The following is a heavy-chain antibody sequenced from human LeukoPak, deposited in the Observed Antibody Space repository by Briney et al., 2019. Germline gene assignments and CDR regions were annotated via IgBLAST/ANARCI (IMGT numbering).Heavy chain of an antibody. D-gene: IGHD1-26*01. J-gene: IGHJ6*03. Sequence: ASVKVSCKASGYTFTSYDINWVRQATGQGLEWMGWMNPNSGNTGYAQKFQGRVTMTRNTSISTAYMELSSLRSEDTAVYYCARNRGSYSGPYYYYYMDVWGKGTTVTVSS. CDR1: GYTFTSYD. CDR3: ARNRGSYSGPYYYYYMDV. V-gene: IGHV1-8*01. CDR2: MNPNSGNT.